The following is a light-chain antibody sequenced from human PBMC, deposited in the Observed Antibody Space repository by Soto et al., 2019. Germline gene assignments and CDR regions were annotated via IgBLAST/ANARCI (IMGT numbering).Light chain of an antibody. CDR3: AAWDDSLRVV. CDR1: SSNIGSNT. J-gene: IGLJ2*01. CDR2: SNN. Sequence: QSVLTQPPSAPGTPGQRVTISCSGSSSNIGSNTVNWYQQLLGTAPKLLIYSNNQRPSGVPDRFSGSKSGTSASLAISGLQSEDEADYYCAAWDDSLRVVFGGGTQLTVL. V-gene: IGLV1-44*01.